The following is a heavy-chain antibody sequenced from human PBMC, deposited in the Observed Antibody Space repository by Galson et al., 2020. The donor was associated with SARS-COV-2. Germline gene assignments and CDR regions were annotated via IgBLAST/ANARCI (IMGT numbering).Heavy chain of an antibody. CDR1: GGSISSYY. CDR3: ARGYQRLGVGYYYMDV. D-gene: IGHD2-2*01. CDR2: IYYSGST. Sequence: SETLSLTCTVSGGSISSYYWSWIRQPPGKGLEWIGYIYYSGSTNYNPSLKSRVTISVDTSKNQFSLKRSSVTAADTAVYYCARGYQRLGVGYYYMDVWGKGTTVTVSS. V-gene: IGHV4-59*01. J-gene: IGHJ6*03.